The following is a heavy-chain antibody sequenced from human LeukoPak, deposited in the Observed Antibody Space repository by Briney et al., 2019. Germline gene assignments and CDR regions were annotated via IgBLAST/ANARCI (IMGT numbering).Heavy chain of an antibody. V-gene: IGHV3-74*01. Sequence: PGGSLRLSCAASGFTFRSHSMNWVRQAPGKGLVWVSRIKTDGSRTTYADSVKGRFTISRDNAKNTLYLQMNSLRAEDTAVYYCVREDYNDSGWYFDLWGRGTLVTVSS. CDR1: GFTFRSHS. CDR2: IKTDGSRT. D-gene: IGHD4-17*01. J-gene: IGHJ2*01. CDR3: VREDYNDSGWYFDL.